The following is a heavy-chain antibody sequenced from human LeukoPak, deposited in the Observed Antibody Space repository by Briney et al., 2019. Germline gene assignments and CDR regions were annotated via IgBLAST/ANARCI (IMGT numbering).Heavy chain of an antibody. Sequence: GESLKISCKGSGYSFTSYWIGWVRQMPGKGLEWMGIIYPGDSDTRYSPSFQGQVTISADKSISTAYLQWSSLKTSETAMYYCARKGMRGSSYYYYGMDVWGQGTTVTVSS. V-gene: IGHV5-51*01. CDR1: GYSFTSYW. CDR2: IYPGDSDT. D-gene: IGHD1-26*01. J-gene: IGHJ6*02. CDR3: ARKGMRGSSYYYYGMDV.